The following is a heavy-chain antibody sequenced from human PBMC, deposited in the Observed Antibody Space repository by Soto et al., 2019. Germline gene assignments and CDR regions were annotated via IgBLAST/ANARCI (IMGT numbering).Heavy chain of an antibody. CDR2: INPNSGGT. D-gene: IGHD3-22*01. CDR1: GYTFTGYY. J-gene: IGHJ4*02. CDR3: ARVKYYYDSSGPGGY. V-gene: IGHV1-2*02. Sequence: VASVKVSCKASGYTFTGYYMHWVRQAPGQGLEWMGWINPNSGGTNYAQKFQGRVTMTRDTSISTAYMELSRLRSDDTAVYYCARVKYYYDSSGPGGYWGQGTLVTVS.